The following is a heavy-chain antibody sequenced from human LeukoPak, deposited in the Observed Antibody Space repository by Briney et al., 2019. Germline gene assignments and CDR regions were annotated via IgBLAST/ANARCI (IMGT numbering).Heavy chain of an antibody. CDR2: ISGSGGST. CDR3: AREASNNWNVPANYFDY. V-gene: IGHV3-23*01. D-gene: IGHD1-20*01. CDR1: GFTFSSYA. J-gene: IGHJ4*02. Sequence: GGSLRLSCAASGFTFSSYAMSWVRQAPGKGLEWVSAISGSGGSTYYADSVKGRFTISRDNSKNTLYLQMNSLRAEDTAVYYCAREASNNWNVPANYFDYWGQGTLVSVSS.